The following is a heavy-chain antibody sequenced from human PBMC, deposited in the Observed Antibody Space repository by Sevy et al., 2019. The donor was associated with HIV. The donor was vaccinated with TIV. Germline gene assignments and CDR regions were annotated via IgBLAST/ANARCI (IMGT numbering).Heavy chain of an antibody. J-gene: IGHJ4*02. D-gene: IGHD3-10*01. V-gene: IGHV3-23*01. CDR1: GFTFISYA. CDR3: AKDFLSPNYYGTQFDF. CDR2: ISTGGGFT. Sequence: GGSLRLSCATSGFTFISYAMSWVRQAPGKGLEWVSTISTGGGFTYYADSVKGRFSISRDNFNNTLFLQMNSLRADDTAMYYCAKDFLSPNYYGTQFDFWGQGTVVTVSS.